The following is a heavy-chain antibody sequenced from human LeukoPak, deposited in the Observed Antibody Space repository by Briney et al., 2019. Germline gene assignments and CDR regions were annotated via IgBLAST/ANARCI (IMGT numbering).Heavy chain of an antibody. J-gene: IGHJ6*02. CDR1: GYTFTSYG. Sequence: ASVKVSCKASGYTFTSYGISWVRQAPGQGLEWMGWISAYNGNTNYAQKLQGRVTMTTDTSTSTAHMELRSLRSDDTAVYYCARYYDFWSGYYHGMDVWGQGTTVTVSS. CDR2: ISAYNGNT. V-gene: IGHV1-18*01. CDR3: ARYYDFWSGYYHGMDV. D-gene: IGHD3-3*01.